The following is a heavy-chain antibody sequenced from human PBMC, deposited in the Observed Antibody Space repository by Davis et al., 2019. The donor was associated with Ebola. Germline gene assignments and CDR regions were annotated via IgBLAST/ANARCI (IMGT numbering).Heavy chain of an antibody. V-gene: IGHV4-34*01. D-gene: IGHD6-19*01. CDR3: ARTTRGSGWFLDY. CDR1: GGSFSGYY. Sequence: GSLRLSCAVYGGSFSGYYWSYIRQSPGKGLEWIGEVNDSENTNYNPSLKSRVTISVDRLKNQFSLKLTSVTAADTAVYYCARTTRGSGWFLDYWGQGTLVTVSS. J-gene: IGHJ4*02. CDR2: VNDSENT.